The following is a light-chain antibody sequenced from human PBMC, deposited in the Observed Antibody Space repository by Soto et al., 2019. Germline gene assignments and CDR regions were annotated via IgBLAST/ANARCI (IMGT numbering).Light chain of an antibody. CDR3: NSYTSSNTYV. J-gene: IGLJ1*01. Sequence: QSALTQPASVSGSPGQAITISCSGSSSDVGAHNFVSWYQHHPGEAPKLMIYEVSNRPSGVSNRFSGSKSGNTASLTISGLQAEEEADYYCNSYTSSNTYVFGSGTKVTVL. CDR1: SSDVGAHNF. CDR2: EVS. V-gene: IGLV2-14*01.